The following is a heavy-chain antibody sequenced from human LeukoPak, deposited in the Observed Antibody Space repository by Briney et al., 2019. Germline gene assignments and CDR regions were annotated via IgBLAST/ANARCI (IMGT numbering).Heavy chain of an antibody. J-gene: IGHJ4*02. CDR1: GGSISSYY. Sequence: SETLSLTCTVSGGSISSYYWNWIRQPPGKGLEWIGFIYYTGSTNYNPSLKSRVTISVDTSKNHFSLKLSSVTAADTAVYYCSRAYSSTWYTLFGYWGQGTLVTVSS. CDR3: SRAYSSTWYTLFGY. CDR2: IYYTGST. D-gene: IGHD6-13*01. V-gene: IGHV4-59*01.